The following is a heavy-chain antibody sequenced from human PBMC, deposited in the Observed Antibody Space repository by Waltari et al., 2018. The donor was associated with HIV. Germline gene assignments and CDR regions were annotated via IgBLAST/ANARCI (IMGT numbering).Heavy chain of an antibody. CDR1: GFPFRDVW. V-gene: IGHV3-15*01. D-gene: IGHD2-15*01. Sequence: EVQLVESGGGFVKPGGSLRLSCTASGFPFRDVWMTWFRQAPGKGLEWGGRIKRRIDGETTDYIAPVKGRFTISRDDSKNTLYLQINSLKAEDTGVYYCATGDCSGGSCHFFDFWGQGTLVTVSS. CDR2: IKRRIDGETT. J-gene: IGHJ4*02. CDR3: ATGDCSGGSCHFFDF.